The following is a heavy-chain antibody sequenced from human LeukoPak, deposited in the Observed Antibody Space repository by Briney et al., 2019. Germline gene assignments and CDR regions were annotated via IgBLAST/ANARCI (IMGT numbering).Heavy chain of an antibody. J-gene: IGHJ4*02. Sequence: PSETLSLTCAVYGGSFSGYYWSWTRQPPGKGLEWIGEINHSGSTNYNPSLKSRVTISVDTSKNQFSLRLNSVTAAETAVYYCASQLGGTTFHWGQGTLVTVSS. D-gene: IGHD1-1*01. CDR1: GGSFSGYY. V-gene: IGHV4-34*01. CDR2: INHSGST. CDR3: ASQLGGTTFH.